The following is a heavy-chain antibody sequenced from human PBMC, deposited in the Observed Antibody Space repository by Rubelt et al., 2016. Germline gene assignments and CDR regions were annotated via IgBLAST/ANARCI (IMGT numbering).Heavy chain of an antibody. CDR3: AGLSVVPTAHIRRRYYYYYGMDV. J-gene: IGHJ6*02. CDR2: INHSGST. V-gene: IGHV4-34*01. Sequence: EWIGEINHSGSTNYNPSLRSRVTISVDTSKNQFSLTLRSVTAADTAVYYCAGLSVVPTAHIRRRYYYYYGMDVWGQGTTVTVSS. D-gene: IGHD2-2*01.